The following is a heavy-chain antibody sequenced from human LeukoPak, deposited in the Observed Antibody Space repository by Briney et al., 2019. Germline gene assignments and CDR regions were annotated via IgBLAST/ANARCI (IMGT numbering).Heavy chain of an antibody. J-gene: IGHJ4*02. CDR2: INPSGGST. CDR3: ARGVVTHPNDY. CDR1: GYIFTDYY. D-gene: IGHD2-21*02. Sequence: ASVKVSCKVSGYIFTDYYMHWVRQAPGQGLEWMGIINPSGGSTSYAQKFQGRVTMTRDMSTSTVYMELSSLRSEDTAVYYCARGVVTHPNDYWGQGTLVTVSS. V-gene: IGHV1-46*01.